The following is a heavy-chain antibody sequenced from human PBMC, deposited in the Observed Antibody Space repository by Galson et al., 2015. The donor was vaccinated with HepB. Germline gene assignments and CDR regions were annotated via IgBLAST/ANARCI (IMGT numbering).Heavy chain of an antibody. J-gene: IGHJ4*02. CDR1: GFRFTYYA. Sequence: SLRLSCAASGFRFTYYAMNWVCQAPGKGLEWVSDISGSGSRTSYADSVKGRFTISRDNSENKVFLQMDGLRVADTAVYYCAKHDLYGDSSRGGSFDYWGQGALVTVSS. CDR3: AKHDLYGDSSRGGSFDY. CDR2: ISGSGSRT. D-gene: IGHD4-17*01. V-gene: IGHV3-23*01.